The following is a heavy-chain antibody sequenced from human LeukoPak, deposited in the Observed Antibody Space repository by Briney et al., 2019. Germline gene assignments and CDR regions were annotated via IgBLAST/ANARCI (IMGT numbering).Heavy chain of an antibody. CDR3: AKDISKSSGYYYYAFGI. J-gene: IGHJ3*02. D-gene: IGHD3-22*01. Sequence: PGRSLRLSYAASGFTFDDYAMHWVRQAPGKGLEWVSGISWNSGSIGYADSVKGRFTISRDNAKNSLYLQMNSLRAEDTALYYCAKDISKSSGYYYYAFGIWGQGTMVTVSS. V-gene: IGHV3-9*01. CDR1: GFTFDDYA. CDR2: ISWNSGSI.